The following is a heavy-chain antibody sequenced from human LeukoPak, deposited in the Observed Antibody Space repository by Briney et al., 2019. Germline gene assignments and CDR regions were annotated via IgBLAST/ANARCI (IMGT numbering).Heavy chain of an antibody. CDR2: IIPILGIA. J-gene: IGHJ6*02. D-gene: IGHD1-26*01. CDR3: ARTHGGSPTSGMDV. Sequence: SVKVSCKASGGSFSSYVITWVRQAPGQGLEWMGRIIPILGIANYAQKFQGRVTITADKSTSTAYMELSSLRSEDTAVYYCARTHGGSPTSGMDVWGQGTTVTVSS. CDR1: GGSFSSYV. V-gene: IGHV1-69*04.